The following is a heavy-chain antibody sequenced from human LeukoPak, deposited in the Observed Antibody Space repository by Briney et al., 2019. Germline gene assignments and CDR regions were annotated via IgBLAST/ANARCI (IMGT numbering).Heavy chain of an antibody. J-gene: IGHJ4*02. Sequence: PSETLSLTCTVSGGSISSYSWSWIRQPPGKGLEWIGNIYYSGSTNYIPSLKSRVTISVDTSNNQFSLKLSSVTAADTAVYYCARHEMGSIAVAGVFDYWGQGTLVTVSS. D-gene: IGHD6-13*01. CDR1: GGSISSYS. V-gene: IGHV4-59*08. CDR3: ARHEMGSIAVAGVFDY. CDR2: IYYSGST.